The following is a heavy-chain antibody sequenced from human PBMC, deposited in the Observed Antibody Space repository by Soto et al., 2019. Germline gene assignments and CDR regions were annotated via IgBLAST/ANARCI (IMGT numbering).Heavy chain of an antibody. CDR1: GGSITSDDYY. CDR3: DSYYCSSTSCFLFDY. D-gene: IGHD2-2*01. V-gene: IGHV4-30-4*01. CDR2: IYYSGST. J-gene: IGHJ4*02. Sequence: SETLSLTCTVSGGSITSDDYYWSLIRQPPGKGLEWIGYIYYSGSTYYNPSLKSRLSISVDTSKNQFSLKLNSVIAADKAIYYCDSYYCSSTSCFLFDYWGPGTLVTVYS.